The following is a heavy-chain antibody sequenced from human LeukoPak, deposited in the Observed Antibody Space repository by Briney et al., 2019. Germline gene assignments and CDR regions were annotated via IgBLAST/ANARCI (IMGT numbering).Heavy chain of an antibody. Sequence: ASVKVSRKSSGYTFTGYYMHWVRHAPGQGLGWVGCTYPNSGGTNYAHKFQGRVTMTRDTSISTVYMELSRLRSDDTAVYYCAREGASSSCYLYYYWGQGTLVTVSS. D-gene: IGHD6-13*01. J-gene: IGHJ4*02. CDR1: GYTFTGYY. CDR3: AREGASSSCYLYYY. V-gene: IGHV1-2*02. CDR2: TYPNSGGT.